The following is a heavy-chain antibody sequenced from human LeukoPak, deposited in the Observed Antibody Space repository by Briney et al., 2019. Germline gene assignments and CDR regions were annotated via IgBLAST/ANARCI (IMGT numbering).Heavy chain of an antibody. CDR1: GFTFSSYN. J-gene: IGHJ4*02. Sequence: GGSLRLSCAASGFTFSSYNMNWVRQAPGRGLEWVSSIADSGSHIHYVDSVKGRFTISRDNAQNSLSLQMNSLGAEDTAMYYCAKLLGTATTYDSWGQGTRVTVSS. V-gene: IGHV3-21*01. D-gene: IGHD5-24*01. CDR2: IADSGSHI. CDR3: AKLLGTATTYDS.